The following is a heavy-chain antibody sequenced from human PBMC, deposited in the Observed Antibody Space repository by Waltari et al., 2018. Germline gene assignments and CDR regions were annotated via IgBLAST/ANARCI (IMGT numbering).Heavy chain of an antibody. CDR1: GGSFSGYY. CDR3: ARGSARGYDFWSGYYYYYYGMDV. D-gene: IGHD3-3*01. J-gene: IGHJ6*02. CDR2: INHSGST. V-gene: IGHV4-34*01. Sequence: QVQLQQWGAGLLKPSETLSLTCAVYGGSFSGYYWSWIRRPPGKGLEWLGEINHSGSTNYNPSLKSRVTISVDTSKNQFSLKLSSVTAADTAVYYCARGSARGYDFWSGYYYYYYGMDVWGQGTTVTVSS.